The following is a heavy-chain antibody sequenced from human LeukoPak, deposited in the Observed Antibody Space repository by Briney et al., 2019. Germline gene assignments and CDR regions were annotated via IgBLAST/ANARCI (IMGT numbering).Heavy chain of an antibody. Sequence: PGKSLRLSCAASGFTFSSFGMHWVRQAPGKGLEWVAVIWYDGSEKFYADSVKGRFTISRDNSKNTLYLQMNSLRSEDTAVYYCARVGATRGYAFDIWGQGTMVTVSS. J-gene: IGHJ3*02. CDR3: ARVGATRGYAFDI. CDR2: IWYDGSEK. CDR1: GFTFSSFG. D-gene: IGHD1-26*01. V-gene: IGHV3-33*01.